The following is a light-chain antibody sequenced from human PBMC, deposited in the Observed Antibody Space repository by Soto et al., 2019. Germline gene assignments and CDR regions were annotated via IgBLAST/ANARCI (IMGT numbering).Light chain of an antibody. CDR3: QQSYSTPQT. V-gene: IGKV1-39*01. J-gene: IGKJ2*01. Sequence: DIQMTQSPSSLSASVGDRVTITCRASQSISNYLNWYQQKPGKAPNLLIYAASSLQSGVPSRFSGSGSGTDFTLTITSLQPEDFATYYCQQSYSTPQTFGQGTKLEI. CDR1: QSISNY. CDR2: AAS.